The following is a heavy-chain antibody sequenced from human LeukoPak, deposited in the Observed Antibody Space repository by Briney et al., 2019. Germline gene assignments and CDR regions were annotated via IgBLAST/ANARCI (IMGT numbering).Heavy chain of an antibody. V-gene: IGHV5-51*01. D-gene: IGHD6-19*01. J-gene: IGHJ4*02. CDR1: GYSFTSYW. CDR3: ARHALSGSGWYYFDY. Sequence: GESLKISCKGSGYSFTSYWIGWVRQMPGKGLEWMGIIYPGDSDTRYSPSFQGQVTISADKSISTAYLQWSSLKASDTAMYYCARHALSGSGWYYFDYWGQGTLVTVSS. CDR2: IYPGDSDT.